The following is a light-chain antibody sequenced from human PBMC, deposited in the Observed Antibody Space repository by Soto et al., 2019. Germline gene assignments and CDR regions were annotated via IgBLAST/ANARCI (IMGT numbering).Light chain of an antibody. Sequence: QSVLTQPASVSGSLGQSITLSCTGTTSDVGAYNYVSWYQQHPAKAPQLVIYDVTNRPSGVSHSFSGSKSGNTASLTISGLPAEDDADYYCSSFTSSSTLVFGGGTKLTVL. CDR2: DVT. CDR3: SSFTSSSTLV. J-gene: IGLJ3*02. V-gene: IGLV2-14*03. CDR1: TSDVGAYNY.